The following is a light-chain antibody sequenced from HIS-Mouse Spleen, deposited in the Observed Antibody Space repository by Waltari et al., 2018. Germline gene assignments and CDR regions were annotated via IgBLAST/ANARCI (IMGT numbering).Light chain of an antibody. CDR1: ALPKKY. CDR3: YSTDSSGNHRV. Sequence: SYELTQPPSVSVSPGQTARITCPGDALPKKYAYWYQQKSGQAPVLVIDEDSKRPSGLPERFSGSSSGTMATLTISGAQVEDEADYYCYSTDSSGNHRVFGGGTKLTVL. CDR2: EDS. V-gene: IGLV3-10*01. J-gene: IGLJ2*01.